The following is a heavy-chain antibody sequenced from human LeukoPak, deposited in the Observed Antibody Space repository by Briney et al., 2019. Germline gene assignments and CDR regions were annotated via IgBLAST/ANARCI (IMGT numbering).Heavy chain of an antibody. J-gene: IGHJ4*02. CDR1: GFTFSNYA. Sequence: GGSLRLSCAASGFTFSNYAMNWVRQAPGKGLEWVSLISSSGENAYYADSVRGRFTISRDKSKNTVSLQMNSLRGEDTAVYYCAKVSSSGWYFGYFDYWGQGTLVTVSS. D-gene: IGHD6-19*01. CDR3: AKVSSSGWYFGYFDY. V-gene: IGHV3-23*01. CDR2: ISSSGENA.